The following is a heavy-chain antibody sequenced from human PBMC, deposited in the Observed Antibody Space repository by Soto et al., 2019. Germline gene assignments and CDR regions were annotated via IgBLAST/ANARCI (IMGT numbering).Heavy chain of an antibody. D-gene: IGHD6-19*01. V-gene: IGHV5-51*01. CDR1: GYIFTNYW. CDR3: ARRGDSSSLIDS. Sequence: GESLKISCKVSGYIFTNYWINWVRQMPGKGLEWMGIIYPGDSDTRYNPSFQGQITISADKSINTAYLQWSSLKASDSAVYYCARRGDSSSLIDSWGQGTLVTVSS. CDR2: IYPGDSDT. J-gene: IGHJ4*02.